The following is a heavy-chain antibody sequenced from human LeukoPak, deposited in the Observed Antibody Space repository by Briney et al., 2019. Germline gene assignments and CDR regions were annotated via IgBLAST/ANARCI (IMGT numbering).Heavy chain of an antibody. V-gene: IGHV4-61*01. CDR2: IYYSGST. J-gene: IGHJ3*02. D-gene: IGHD5-18*01. CDR1: GGSISSSNW. CDR3: ASAGYSYGWPDAFDI. Sequence: SGTLSLTCAVSGGSISSSNWWSWIRQPPGKGLEWIGYIYYSGSTNYNPSLKSRVTISVDTSKNQFSLKLSSVTAADTAVYYCASAGYSYGWPDAFDIWGQGTMVTVSS.